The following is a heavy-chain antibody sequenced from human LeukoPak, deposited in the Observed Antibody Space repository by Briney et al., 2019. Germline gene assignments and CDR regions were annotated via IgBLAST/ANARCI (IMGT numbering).Heavy chain of an antibody. J-gene: IGHJ6*03. Sequence: GASVKVSCKASGGTFSSYAIGWVRQAPGQGLEWMGGIIPIFGTANYAQKFQGRVTITADESTSTAYMGLSSLRSEDTAVYYCARVDTRVGDTAMVTYYYYYYMDVWGKGTTVTVSS. D-gene: IGHD5-18*01. CDR3: ARVDTRVGDTAMVTYYYYYYMDV. CDR2: IIPIFGTA. V-gene: IGHV1-69*13. CDR1: GGTFSSYA.